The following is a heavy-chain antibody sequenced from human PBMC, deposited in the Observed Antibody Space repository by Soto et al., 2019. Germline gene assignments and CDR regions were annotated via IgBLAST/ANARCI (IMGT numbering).Heavy chain of an antibody. CDR2: TYYRSKWYN. D-gene: IGHD2-8*01. V-gene: IGHV6-1*01. Sequence: SQTLSLTCAIPGDSVSSNSAAWNWIRQSPSRGLEWLGRTYYRSKWYNDYAVSVKSRITINPDTSKNQFSLQLNSVTPEDTAVYYCARESVQDCTNGVCPYNWFDPWGQGTLVTVSS. CDR3: ARESVQDCTNGVCPYNWFDP. CDR1: GDSVSSNSAA. J-gene: IGHJ5*02.